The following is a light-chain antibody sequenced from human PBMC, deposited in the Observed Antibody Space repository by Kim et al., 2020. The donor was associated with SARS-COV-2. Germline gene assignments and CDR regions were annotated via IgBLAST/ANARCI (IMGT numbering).Light chain of an antibody. CDR2: DVS. V-gene: IGLV2-14*03. CDR1: SSDVGGYNY. CDR3: SSYTSSSTL. Sequence: PGLSITIACTGTSSDVGGYNYVSWYQQHPGKAPKLMIYDVSNRPSGVSNRFSGSKSGNTASLTISGLQAEDEADYYCSSYTSSSTLFGGGTQLTVL. J-gene: IGLJ2*01.